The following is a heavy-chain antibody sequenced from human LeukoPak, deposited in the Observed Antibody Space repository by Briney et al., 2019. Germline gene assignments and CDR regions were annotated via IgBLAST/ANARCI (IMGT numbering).Heavy chain of an antibody. CDR1: GFTFSSYS. J-gene: IGHJ4*02. V-gene: IGHV3-21*01. CDR3: ASLSCSSTSCGIDY. CDR2: ISSSSSYI. D-gene: IGHD2-2*01. Sequence: TGGSLRLSCAASGFTFSSYSKNWVRQAPGKGLEWVSSISSSSSYIYYADSVKGRFTISRDNAKNSLYLQMNSLRAEDTAVYYCASLSCSSTSCGIDYWGQGTLVTVSS.